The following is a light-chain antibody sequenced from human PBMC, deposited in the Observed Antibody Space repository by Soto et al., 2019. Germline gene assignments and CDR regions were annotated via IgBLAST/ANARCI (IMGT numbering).Light chain of an antibody. CDR1: QTIGDND. CDR3: QQYGSSPRIT. J-gene: IGKJ5*01. V-gene: IGKV3-20*01. Sequence: GERGTLSCRASQTIGDNDLAWYQQKPGQAPRLLIYGASSRATGIPDRFSGSGSGTDFTLTISSLEPEDFAVYYCQQYGSSPRITFGQGTRLEI. CDR2: GAS.